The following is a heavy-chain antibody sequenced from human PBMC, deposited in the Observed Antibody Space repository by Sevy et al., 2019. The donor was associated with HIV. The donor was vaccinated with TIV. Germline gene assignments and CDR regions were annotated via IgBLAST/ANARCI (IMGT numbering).Heavy chain of an antibody. D-gene: IGHD3-10*01. CDR2: LTYDDSDE. J-gene: IGHJ4*02. V-gene: IGHV3-30-3*02. Sequence: AGSLRLSCAASGFIFSTSPMHWVHQAPGKELECVAILTYDDSDENYADSVKGRFTISRDNSKNTLYLQMNSLRTEDTAVYYCAKDDLGSIDYWGQGTLVTVSS. CDR3: AKDDLGSIDY. CDR1: GFIFSTSP.